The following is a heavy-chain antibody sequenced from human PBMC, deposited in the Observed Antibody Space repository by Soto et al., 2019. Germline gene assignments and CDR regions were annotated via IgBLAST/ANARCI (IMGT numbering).Heavy chain of an antibody. Sequence: LRLSCAASGFTFSSYAMHWVRQAPYKGLEWVSVISYDGSNKYYADSVKGRFTISRDNSKTTLYLQMNSLRADDTAVYSWARGLTFGGVAWGKGTLVTVSS. J-gene: IGHJ5*02. CDR2: ISYDGSNK. V-gene: IGHV3-30-3*01. D-gene: IGHD3-16*01. CDR3: ARGLTFGGVA. CDR1: GFTFSSYA.